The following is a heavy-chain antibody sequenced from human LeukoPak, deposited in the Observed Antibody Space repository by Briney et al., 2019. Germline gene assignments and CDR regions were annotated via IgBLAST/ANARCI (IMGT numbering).Heavy chain of an antibody. Sequence: ASVKVSCRASEYTFTGYYMHWVRQAPGQGLEWMGWINPNSGGTHYAPKFQGRVTMTRDTSISTAYMELSRLRSDDTAVYYCARGPYVPFPNWYFDLWGRGTLVTVSS. D-gene: IGHD3-10*02. CDR1: EYTFTGYY. CDR3: ARGPYVPFPNWYFDL. CDR2: INPNSGGT. V-gene: IGHV1-2*02. J-gene: IGHJ2*01.